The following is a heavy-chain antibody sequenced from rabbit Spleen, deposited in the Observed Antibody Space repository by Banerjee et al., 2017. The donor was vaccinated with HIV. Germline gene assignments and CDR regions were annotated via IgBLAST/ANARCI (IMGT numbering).Heavy chain of an antibody. CDR1: GFSFSNKAV. D-gene: IGHD8-1*01. CDR2: INIVTGKA. Sequence: QQQLEESGGGLVKPEGSLKLSCTASGFSFSNKAVMCWVRQAPGKGLEWIACINIVTGKAVYASWAKGRFIMSRTSSTTVTLQMTRLTAADTATYFCARDSGSSFSSYGMDLWGQGTLVTVS. V-gene: IGHV1S45*01. CDR3: ARDSGSSFSSYGMDL. J-gene: IGHJ6*01.